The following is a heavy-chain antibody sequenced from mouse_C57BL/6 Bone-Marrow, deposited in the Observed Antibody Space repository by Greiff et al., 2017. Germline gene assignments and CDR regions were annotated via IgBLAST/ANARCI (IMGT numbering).Heavy chain of an antibody. CDR2: IYPGDGDT. V-gene: IGHV1-80*01. CDR3: ARGRYDDYRPLFAY. J-gene: IGHJ3*01. D-gene: IGHD2-3*01. Sequence: VQLVESGAELVKPGASVKISCKASGYAFSSYWMNWVKQRPGKGLEWIGQIYPGDGDTNYNGKFKGKATLTADKSSSTAYMQLSSLTSEDSAVYFCARGRYDDYRPLFAYWGQGTLVTVSA. CDR1: GYAFSSYW.